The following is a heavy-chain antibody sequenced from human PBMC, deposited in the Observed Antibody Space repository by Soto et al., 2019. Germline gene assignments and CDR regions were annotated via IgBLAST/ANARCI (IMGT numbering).Heavy chain of an antibody. Sequence: QVQLVESGGGVVQPGRSLRLSCAASGFTFSSYAMHWVRQAPGKGLEWVAVISYDGSNKYYADSVKGRFTISRDNSKNTLYLQMNSLRAEDTAVYYCARDLGYSSSAGFDPWGQGTLVTVSS. CDR1: GFTFSSYA. J-gene: IGHJ5*02. CDR3: ARDLGYSSSAGFDP. V-gene: IGHV3-30-3*01. CDR2: ISYDGSNK. D-gene: IGHD6-13*01.